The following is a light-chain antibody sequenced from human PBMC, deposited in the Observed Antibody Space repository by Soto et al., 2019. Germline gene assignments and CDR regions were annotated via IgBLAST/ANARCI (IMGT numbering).Light chain of an antibody. J-gene: IGLJ1*01. V-gene: IGLV1-51*01. Sequence: QSLLPHPPSVSSAPGQKVTISCSGSSSNIGNNYVSWYQQVPGTAPKLLIYDNNKRPSGNPDRFSGSKSGTSATLGISGLQTGDEADYYCGTWDSSLTVNVFGNGTKATVL. CDR2: DNN. CDR3: GTWDSSLTVNV. CDR1: SSNIGNNY.